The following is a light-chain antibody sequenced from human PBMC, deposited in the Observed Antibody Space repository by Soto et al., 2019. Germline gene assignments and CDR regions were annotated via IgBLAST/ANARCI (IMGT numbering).Light chain of an antibody. CDR1: ESVSTNY. CDR3: QQYGSSHPT. V-gene: IGKV3-20*01. Sequence: EIVLTQSPGTLSLSPGERATLSCRASESVSTNYLAWHQRKPGQAPRLLIYGASSRAIDIPNRFSGSGSGTDFTLTITRLKAEDSAVYYCQQYGSSHPTFGQGTKVEIK. J-gene: IGKJ1*01. CDR2: GAS.